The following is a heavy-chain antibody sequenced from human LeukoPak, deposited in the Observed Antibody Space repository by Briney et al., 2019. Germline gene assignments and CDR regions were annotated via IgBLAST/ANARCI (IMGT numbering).Heavy chain of an antibody. D-gene: IGHD2-2*01. CDR1: GYTFTGYY. V-gene: IGHV1-8*02. J-gene: IGHJ6*02. Sequence: GASVKVSCKASGYTFTGYYMHWVRQAPGQGLEWMGWINPNSGNTGYAQKFQGRVTMTRNTSISTAYMELSSLRSEDTAVYYCARGVPAAQCMDVWGQGTTVTVSS. CDR3: ARGVPAAQCMDV. CDR2: INPNSGNT.